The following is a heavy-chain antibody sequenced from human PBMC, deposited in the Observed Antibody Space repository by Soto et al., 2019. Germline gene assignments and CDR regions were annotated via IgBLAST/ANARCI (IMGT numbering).Heavy chain of an antibody. CDR3: ASSIVVVTALDY. D-gene: IGHD2-21*02. CDR2: INAGNGNT. V-gene: IGHV1-3*01. J-gene: IGHJ4*02. CDR1: GYTFTSYA. Sequence: ASVKVSCKASGYTFTSYAMHWVRQAPVQRLEWMGWINAGNGNTKYSQKFQGRVTITRDTSASTAYMELSSLRSEDTAVYYCASSIVVVTALDYWGQGTLVTVS.